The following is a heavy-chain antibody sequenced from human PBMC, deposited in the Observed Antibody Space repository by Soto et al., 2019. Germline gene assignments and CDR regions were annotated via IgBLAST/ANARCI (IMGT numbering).Heavy chain of an antibody. J-gene: IGHJ4*02. CDR3: AKEYGSTWIDH. CDR2: MSYDGTKE. Sequence: PGGSLILSCAASGFTFSTYGMHWFRQAPGKWLEWVAAMSYDGTKEYYVDSVKGRFTISRDNSRNTLFLQLNSLRDEDTAVYYCAKEYGSTWIDHWGQGTLAPSPQ. D-gene: IGHD6-13*01. CDR1: GFTFSTYG. V-gene: IGHV3-30*18.